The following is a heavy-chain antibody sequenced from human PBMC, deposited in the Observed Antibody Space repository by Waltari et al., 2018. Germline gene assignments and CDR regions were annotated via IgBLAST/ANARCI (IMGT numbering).Heavy chain of an antibody. V-gene: IGHV3-30*18. CDR1: GFTFSSSG. CDR3: AKVRGDTAMVTGMDV. J-gene: IGHJ6*02. Sequence: QVQLVESGGDVVQPGRSLRLSCAASGFTFSSSGMHWVRQAPGKGLEWVAVISYDGSNKYYADSVKGRFTISRDNSKNTLYLQMNSLRAEDTAVYYCAKVRGDTAMVTGMDVWGQGTTVTVSS. D-gene: IGHD5-18*01. CDR2: ISYDGSNK.